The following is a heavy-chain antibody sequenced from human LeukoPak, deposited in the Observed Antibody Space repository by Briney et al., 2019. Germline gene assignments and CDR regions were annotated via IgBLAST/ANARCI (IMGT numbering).Heavy chain of an antibody. D-gene: IGHD3-22*01. CDR3: ARADDSSGYYYFDY. V-gene: IGHV4-30-2*01. J-gene: IGHJ4*02. Sequence: PSRTLSLTCAVSGGSISSGGYSWSWIRQPPGKGLEWIGYIYHSGSTYYNPSLKSRVTISVDRSKNQFSLKLSSVTAADTAVYYCARADDSSGYYYFDYWGQGTLVTVSS. CDR1: GGSISSGGYS. CDR2: IYHSGST.